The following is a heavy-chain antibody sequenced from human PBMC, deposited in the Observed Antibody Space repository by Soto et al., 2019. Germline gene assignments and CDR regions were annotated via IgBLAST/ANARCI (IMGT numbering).Heavy chain of an antibody. J-gene: IGHJ3*02. D-gene: IGHD1-1*01. CDR2: IGTGGDT. V-gene: IGHV3-13*01. Sequence: EVQLVESGGGLVQPGGSLRLSCAASGFTFSGSDMNWVRHTRGKGLEWVSGIGTGGDTYYADSVRGRFTISREDAKGSLYLQMNSLRVEDTDVYYCVRETGFTTTSDAFNIWGQGTMVTVSS. CDR3: VRETGFTTTSDAFNI. CDR1: GFTFSGSD.